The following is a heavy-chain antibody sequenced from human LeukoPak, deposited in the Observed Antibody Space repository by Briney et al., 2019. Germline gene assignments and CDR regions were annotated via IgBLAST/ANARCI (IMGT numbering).Heavy chain of an antibody. CDR3: AKDGAGSQSYCSSTSCYVDY. J-gene: IGHJ4*02. D-gene: IGHD2-2*01. CDR1: GFTFSSYE. CDR2: ISGSGGST. Sequence: GGSLRLSCAASGFTFSSYEMNWVRQAPGKGLEWVSAISGSGGSTYYADSVKGRFTISRDNSKNTLYLQMNSLRAEDTAVYYCAKDGAGSQSYCSSTSCYVDYWGQGTLVTVSS. V-gene: IGHV3-23*01.